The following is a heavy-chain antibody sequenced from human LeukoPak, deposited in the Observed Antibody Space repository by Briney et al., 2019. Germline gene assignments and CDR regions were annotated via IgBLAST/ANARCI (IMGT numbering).Heavy chain of an antibody. V-gene: IGHV3-21*01. CDR1: GFTFSSYS. Sequence: GRSLRLSCAASGFTFSSYSMNWVRQAPGKGLEWVSSISSSSSYIYYADSVKGRFTISRDNAKNSLYLQMNSLRAEDTAVYYCARVRVASYSSSSSYAFDYWGQGTLVTVPS. D-gene: IGHD6-6*01. J-gene: IGHJ4*02. CDR2: ISSSSSYI. CDR3: ARVRVASYSSSSSYAFDY.